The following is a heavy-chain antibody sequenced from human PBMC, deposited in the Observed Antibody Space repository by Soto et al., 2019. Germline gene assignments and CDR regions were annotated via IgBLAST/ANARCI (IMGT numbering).Heavy chain of an antibody. V-gene: IGHV4-31*03. CDR2: ICNSGSA. CDR3: ARGYSGYDYNFDY. D-gene: IGHD5-12*01. Sequence: SETLSLTCSVSGVVTFSGRFYWSWIRQRPGKGLECLGYICNSGSAYYNPSLRSRVTISIDTSKDEFSLTLSSVTAADTAVYFCARGYSGYDYNFDYWGQGISVTVSS. CDR1: GVVTFSGRFY. J-gene: IGHJ4*02.